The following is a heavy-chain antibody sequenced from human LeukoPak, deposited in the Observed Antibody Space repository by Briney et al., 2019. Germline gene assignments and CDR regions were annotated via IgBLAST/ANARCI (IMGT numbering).Heavy chain of an antibody. Sequence: GGSLRLSCVGSGFTFGSDAMRWVRQAPGKEREGVSLISGSGGVTYYADSVKGRFTISRDNSKNPLYLKMNSLRAEDTATYYCAKEWDGSGTRLGWFDPWGQGTLVTVSS. V-gene: IGHV3-23*01. D-gene: IGHD3-10*01. J-gene: IGHJ5*02. CDR1: GFTFGSDA. CDR3: AKEWDGSGTRLGWFDP. CDR2: ISGSGGVT.